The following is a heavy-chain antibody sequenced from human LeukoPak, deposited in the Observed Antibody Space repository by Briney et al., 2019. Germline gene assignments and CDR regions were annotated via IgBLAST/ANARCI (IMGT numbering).Heavy chain of an antibody. Sequence: GGSLRLSXAASGFTFSSYEMNWVSQAPGKGLGWVSYISSSGSTIDYADSVMGRFTTSRDKAKNSLYLQMNSLRAEDTAVYYCPRESMIVVGAHDYWGQGTLVTVSS. D-gene: IGHD3-22*01. CDR3: PRESMIVVGAHDY. CDR1: GFTFSSYE. J-gene: IGHJ4*02. CDR2: ISSSGSTI. V-gene: IGHV3-48*03.